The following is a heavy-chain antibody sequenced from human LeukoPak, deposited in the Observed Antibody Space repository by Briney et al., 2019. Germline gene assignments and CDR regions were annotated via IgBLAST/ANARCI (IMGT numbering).Heavy chain of an antibody. V-gene: IGHV1-2*02. CDR3: AAERYGGISDCCNFEI. J-gene: IGHJ3*02. Sequence: ASVKVSCKASGYTFTGYYMHWVRQAPGQGLEWMGWINPNSGGTNYAQSLQGRVIITRDMSTSTAYMELSSLRSEDTAVYYCAAERYGGISDCCNFEIWGQGTMVTVSS. CDR1: GYTFTGYY. CDR2: INPNSGGT. D-gene: IGHD4-23*01.